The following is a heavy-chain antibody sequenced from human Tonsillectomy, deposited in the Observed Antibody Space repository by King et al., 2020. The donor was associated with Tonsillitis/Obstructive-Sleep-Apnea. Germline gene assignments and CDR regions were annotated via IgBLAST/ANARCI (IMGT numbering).Heavy chain of an antibody. CDR1: GFTFSSYW. Sequence: VQLVESGGGLVQSGGSLRLSCAASGFTFSSYWMSWVRQAPGKGLEWVANIKQAGSEKHYVDSVKGRFTISRDNAENSLYLQLNSLRAEDTAVYYCARGGGNGMGFDYWGQGTLVTVSS. CDR3: ARGGGNGMGFDY. D-gene: IGHD3-16*01. V-gene: IGHV3-7*01. J-gene: IGHJ4*02. CDR2: IKQAGSEK.